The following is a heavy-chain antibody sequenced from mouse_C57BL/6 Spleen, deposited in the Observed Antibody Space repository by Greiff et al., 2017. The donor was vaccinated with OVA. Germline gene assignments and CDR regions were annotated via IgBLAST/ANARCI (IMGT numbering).Heavy chain of an antibody. D-gene: IGHD4-1*01. CDR1: GFTFSDYG. V-gene: IGHV5-17*01. J-gene: IGHJ2*01. CDR3: AILTGNYFDY. CDR2: ISSGSSTI. Sequence: EVQRVESGGGLVKPGGSLKLSCAASGFTFSDYGMHWVRQAPEKGLEWVAYISSGSSTIYYADTVKGRFTISRDNAKNTLFLQMTSLRSEDTAMYYCAILTGNYFDYWGQGTTLTVSS.